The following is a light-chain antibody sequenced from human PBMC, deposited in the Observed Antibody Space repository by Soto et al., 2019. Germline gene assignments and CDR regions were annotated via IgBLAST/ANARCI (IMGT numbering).Light chain of an antibody. CDR2: GNS. CDR3: QSYDSSLSGSGV. J-gene: IGLJ1*01. CDR1: SSNIGAGYD. V-gene: IGLV1-40*01. Sequence: QSVLTQPPSVSGAPGQRVTISCTGSSSNIGAGYDVHWYQQLPGTAPKLLIYGNSNRPSGVPDRFSGSKSGTSASLAITGLQAEDEADYYCQSYDSSLSGSGVFGT.